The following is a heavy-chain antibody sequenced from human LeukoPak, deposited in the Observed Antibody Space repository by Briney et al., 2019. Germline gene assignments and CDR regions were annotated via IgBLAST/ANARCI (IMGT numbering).Heavy chain of an antibody. Sequence: GRSLRLSCAASGFTFSGYGMHWVRQAPGKGLEWVAVISYDGSKKYYADSVKGRFTSSRDNSKNTLYLQMNSLRAEDTAVYYCAKDGDGATSFDYWGQGTLVTVSS. CDR1: GFTFSGYG. V-gene: IGHV3-30*18. CDR2: ISYDGSKK. CDR3: AKDGDGATSFDY. J-gene: IGHJ4*02. D-gene: IGHD1-26*01.